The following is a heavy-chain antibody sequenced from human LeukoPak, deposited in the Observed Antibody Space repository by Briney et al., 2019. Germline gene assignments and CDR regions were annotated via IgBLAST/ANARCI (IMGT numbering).Heavy chain of an antibody. CDR2: ISWNSGSI. J-gene: IGHJ3*02. CDR1: GFTLDDYA. Sequence: PSGGSLRLSCAASGFTLDDYAMHWVRQAPGKGLEGVPGISWNSGSIGYADSVRGRFTISRDNAKNSLYLQMNSLRAEDTALYYCAKDGAPYDRDDAFDIWGQGTMVTVSS. V-gene: IGHV3-9*01. D-gene: IGHD3-10*02. CDR3: AKDGAPYDRDDAFDI.